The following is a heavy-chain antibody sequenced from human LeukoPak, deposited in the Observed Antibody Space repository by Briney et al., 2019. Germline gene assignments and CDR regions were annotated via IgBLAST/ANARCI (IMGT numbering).Heavy chain of an antibody. D-gene: IGHD6-19*01. CDR2: IYHSGST. J-gene: IGHJ4*02. CDR1: GYSITSGYY. CDR3: SRASSTSYYDY. V-gene: IGHV4-38-2*02. Sequence: SETLSLTCTVSGYSITSGYYWGWIRQPPGKGLEWIGTIYHSGSTYYNPSLKSRVTISVDTSENQFSLKLSSVTAADTALYYCSRASSTSYYDYWGQGTLVSVSS.